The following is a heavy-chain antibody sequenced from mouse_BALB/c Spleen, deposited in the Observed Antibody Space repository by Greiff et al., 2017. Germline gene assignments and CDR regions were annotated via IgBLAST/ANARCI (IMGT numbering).Heavy chain of an antibody. J-gene: IGHJ1*01. CDR1: GFTFSSFG. V-gene: IGHV5-17*02. CDR2: ISSGSSTI. Sequence: EVKLVESGGGLVQPGGSRKLSCAASGFTFSSFGMHWVRQAPEKGLEWVAYISSGSSTIYYADTVKGRFTISRDNPKNTLFLQMTSLRSEDTAMYYCAGGYPIWYFDDWGEGTTVTVSA. CDR3: AGGYPIWYFDD. D-gene: IGHD2-2*01.